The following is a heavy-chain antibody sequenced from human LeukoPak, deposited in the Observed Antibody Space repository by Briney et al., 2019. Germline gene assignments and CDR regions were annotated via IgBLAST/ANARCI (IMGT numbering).Heavy chain of an antibody. CDR3: ARGGVREDPSHYFDY. Sequence: PSETLSLTCTVSGGSISSGGYYWSWIRQHPGKGLEWIGYIYYSGSTYYNPSLKSRVTISVDTSKNQFSLKLSSVTAADTAVYYCARGGVREDPSHYFDYWGQGTLVTVSS. J-gene: IGHJ4*02. V-gene: IGHV4-31*03. D-gene: IGHD3-10*01. CDR1: GGSISSGGYY. CDR2: IYYSGST.